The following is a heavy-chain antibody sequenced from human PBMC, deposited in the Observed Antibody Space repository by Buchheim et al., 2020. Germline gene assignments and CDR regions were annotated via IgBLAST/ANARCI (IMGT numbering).Heavy chain of an antibody. CDR3: ARDILEWEPGLGMDV. J-gene: IGHJ6*02. Sequence: EVQLVESGGGLVQPGGSLRLSCAASGFTFSSYWMSWVRQAPGKGLEWVANIKKEGSEKYYVDSVKGRFTISRDNAKNSLYLQMNSLRAEDTSVYYCARDILEWEPGLGMDVWGQGTT. CDR1: GFTFSSYW. CDR2: IKKEGSEK. V-gene: IGHV3-7*01. D-gene: IGHD3-3*01.